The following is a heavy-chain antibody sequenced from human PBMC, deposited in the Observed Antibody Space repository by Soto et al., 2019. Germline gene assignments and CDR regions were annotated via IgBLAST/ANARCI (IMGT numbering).Heavy chain of an antibody. Sequence: QVKLQESGPGLEKPSGTLSLTCAVSGGSISNNRWWTWVRQAPGKGLEWIGKIHDRGSTNYNLSLKSRANVSIDRSKNQFSLEMRAVTAADTAVYYCAGQWAAGYGAFDPWGQGTLVTVSS. CDR2: IHDRGST. J-gene: IGHJ5*02. CDR3: AGQWAAGYGAFDP. V-gene: IGHV4-4*02. CDR1: GGSISNNRW. D-gene: IGHD3-9*01.